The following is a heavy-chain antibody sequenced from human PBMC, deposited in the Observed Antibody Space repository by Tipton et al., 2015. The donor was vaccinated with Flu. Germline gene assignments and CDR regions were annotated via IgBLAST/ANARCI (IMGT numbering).Heavy chain of an antibody. J-gene: IGHJ4*02. CDR1: GGSLSSFY. Sequence: TLSLTCTVSGGSLSSFYWTWIRQPAGKGLEYIGRIYSSGSTNNNPSFKGRVRMSVDTSKPQFSLDLRSVTAADTAMYYCAGGSGSGTHVRPDYWGQGTLVNVSS. CDR3: AGGSGSGTHVRPDY. V-gene: IGHV4-4*07. CDR2: IYSSGST. D-gene: IGHD3-10*01.